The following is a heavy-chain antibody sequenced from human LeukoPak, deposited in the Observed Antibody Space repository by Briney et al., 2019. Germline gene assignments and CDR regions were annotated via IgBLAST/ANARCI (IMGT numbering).Heavy chain of an antibody. V-gene: IGHV1-18*01. CDR3: ARRGAQWELLPYYFDY. CDR2: ISAYNGNT. J-gene: IGHJ4*02. D-gene: IGHD1-26*01. CDR1: GYTLTSYG. Sequence: ASVKVSCKASGYTLTSYGISWVRRAPGQGLEWMGWISAYNGNTNYAQKLQGRVTMTTDTSTSTAYMELRSLRSDDTAVYYCARRGAQWELLPYYFDYWGQGTLVTVSS.